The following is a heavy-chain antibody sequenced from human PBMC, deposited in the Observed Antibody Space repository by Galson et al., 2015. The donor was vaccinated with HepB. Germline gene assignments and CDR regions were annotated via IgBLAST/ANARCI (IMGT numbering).Heavy chain of an antibody. D-gene: IGHD6-19*01. V-gene: IGHV4-39*07. Sequence: ETLSLSCTVSGDSIDSSPYYWVWIRQTPGKGLAWMGNIYYTGTTYYSPSLTIRVTMSIDTSKNQFSLRLTSVTAVDTAVYYCARDFGWRSRRFDPWGQGTLLTVSS. CDR3: ARDFGWRSRRFDP. CDR1: GDSIDSSPYY. CDR2: IYYTGTT. J-gene: IGHJ5*02.